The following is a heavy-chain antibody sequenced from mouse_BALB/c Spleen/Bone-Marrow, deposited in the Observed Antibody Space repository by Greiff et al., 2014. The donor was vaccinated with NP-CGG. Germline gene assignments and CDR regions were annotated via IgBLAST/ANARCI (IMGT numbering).Heavy chain of an antibody. Sequence: VKLVESGAELMKPGASVKISCKATGYTFSSYWIEWVKQRPGHGLEWIGEILPGSGSTNYNEKFKGKATFTADTSSNTAYMRLSSLTSEDSAVYYCARIYYYGSSYPWFAYWGQGTLVTVSA. CDR1: GYTFSSYW. D-gene: IGHD1-1*01. CDR3: ARIYYYGSSYPWFAY. J-gene: IGHJ3*01. CDR2: ILPGSGST. V-gene: IGHV1-9*01.